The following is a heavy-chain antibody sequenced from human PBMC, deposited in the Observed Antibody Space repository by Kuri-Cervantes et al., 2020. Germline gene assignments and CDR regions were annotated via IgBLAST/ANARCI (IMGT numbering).Heavy chain of an antibody. V-gene: IGHV1-2*02. CDR2: INPNSGGT. CDR3: ARDVSGSGWSYFQH. Sequence: ASVKVSCKASGYTFTSYDINWVRQATGQGLEWMGWINPNSGGTNYAQKFQGRVTMTRDTSISTAYMELSRLRSDDTAVYYCARDVSGSGWSYFQHWGQGTLVTVSS. CDR1: GYTFTSYD. D-gene: IGHD6-19*01. J-gene: IGHJ1*01.